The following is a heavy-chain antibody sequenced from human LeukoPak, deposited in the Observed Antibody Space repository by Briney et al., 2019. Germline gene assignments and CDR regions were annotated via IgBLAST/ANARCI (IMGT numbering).Heavy chain of an antibody. CDR1: GFIFSSYP. CDR2: ISGIGGTT. J-gene: IGHJ6*02. Sequence: GGSLRLSCAASGFIFSSYPMTWVRQAPAKGLEWVSTISGIGGTTFYADSVKGRFTISRDNSKNTLYLQMNSLRAEDTAVYYCARCFTPTNQKYYYYGMDVWGQGTTVTVSS. D-gene: IGHD1-14*01. V-gene: IGHV3-23*01. CDR3: ARCFTPTNQKYYYYGMDV.